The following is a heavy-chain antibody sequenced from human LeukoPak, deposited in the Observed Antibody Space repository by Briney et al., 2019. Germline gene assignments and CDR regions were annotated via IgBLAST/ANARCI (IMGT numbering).Heavy chain of an antibody. CDR1: GASINSTNFY. CDR2: ISHTGNI. D-gene: IGHD3-10*01. V-gene: IGHV4-39*01. CDR3: ARQGTMTRGGYWLDP. J-gene: IGHJ5*02. Sequence: PSGTLSLTCTVSGASINSTNFYWGWIRQPPGKGLESLVTISHTGNIYSNPSLNSRLTISVYTYKNPFSLKLKSATAAATAVYYCARQGTMTRGGYWLDPWGQGTLVTVSS.